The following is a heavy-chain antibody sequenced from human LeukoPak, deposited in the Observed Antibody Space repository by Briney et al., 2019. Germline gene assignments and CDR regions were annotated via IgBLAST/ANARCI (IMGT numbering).Heavy chain of an antibody. CDR3: ARVDSSGWYYFDY. CDR1: GYTFTGYY. V-gene: IGHV1-2*02. Sequence: ASVSVSCKASGYTFTGYYMHWVRQAPGQGLEWMGWINPNSGGTNYAQKFQGRVTMTRDTSISTAYMELSRLRSDDTAVYYCARVDSSGWYYFDYWGQGTLVTVSS. D-gene: IGHD6-19*01. J-gene: IGHJ4*02. CDR2: INPNSGGT.